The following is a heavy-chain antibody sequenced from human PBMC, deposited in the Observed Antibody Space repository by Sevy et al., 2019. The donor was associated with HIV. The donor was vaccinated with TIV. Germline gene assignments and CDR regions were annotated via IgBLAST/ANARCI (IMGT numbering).Heavy chain of an antibody. V-gene: IGHV3-15*01. J-gene: IGHJ6*02. CDR1: GFTFSNAW. D-gene: IGHD1-20*01. Sequence: GGSLRLSCAAPGFTFSNAWMSWVRQAPGKGLEWVGRIKSKTDGGTTDYAAPAKGRFTISRDDSKNTLYLQMNSLKTEDTAVYYCTTDPVSYYYYGMDVWGQGTAVTVSS. CDR3: TTDPVSYYYYGMDV. CDR2: IKSKTDGGTT.